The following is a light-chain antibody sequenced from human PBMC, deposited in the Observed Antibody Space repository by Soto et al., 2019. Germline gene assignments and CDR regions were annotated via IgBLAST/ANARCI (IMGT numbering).Light chain of an antibody. CDR3: HQYNNWPRT. V-gene: IGKV3-15*01. Sequence: EIVMTESPATLSVSPGERATLSCRAGQSVRNNLAWYQQKPGQAPSLLIYGASTRATGIPARFSGSGSGTEFTLTISSLQSEDFAVYFCHQYNNWPRTFGQGTRLEI. CDR2: GAS. J-gene: IGKJ5*01. CDR1: QSVRNN.